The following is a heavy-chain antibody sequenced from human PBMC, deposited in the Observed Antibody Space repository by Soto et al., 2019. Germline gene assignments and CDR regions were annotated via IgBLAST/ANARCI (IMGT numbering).Heavy chain of an antibody. CDR2: IFYSGST. CDR1: GVSLTSGTYY. CDR3: ASTEDFFDY. Sequence: TLSLTCSVSGVSLTSGTYYWSWIRQHPGKGLEWIGYIFYSGSTDYNPSLKSRVNISVDTSKNQFSLKLSSVTAADTAVYYCASTEDFFDYWGQGTLVIVSS. J-gene: IGHJ4*02. V-gene: IGHV4-31*03.